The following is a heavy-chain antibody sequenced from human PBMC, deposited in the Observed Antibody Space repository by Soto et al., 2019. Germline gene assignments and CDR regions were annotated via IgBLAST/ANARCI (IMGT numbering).Heavy chain of an antibody. CDR3: ARSPIAAHRAPTYYFDY. Sequence: ASVKVSCKASGYTFTSYYMHWVRQAPGQGLEWMGIINPSGGSTSYAQKFQGRVTMTRDTSTSTVYMELSSLRSEDTAVYYCARSPIAAHRAPTYYFDYWGQGTLVTVSS. D-gene: IGHD6-6*01. V-gene: IGHV1-46*01. J-gene: IGHJ4*02. CDR2: INPSGGST. CDR1: GYTFTSYY.